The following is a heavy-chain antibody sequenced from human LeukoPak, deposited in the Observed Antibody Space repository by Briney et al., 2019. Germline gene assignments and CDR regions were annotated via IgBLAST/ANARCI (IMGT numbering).Heavy chain of an antibody. J-gene: IGHJ4*02. D-gene: IGHD2-15*01. CDR2: INHSGST. CDR1: GGSFSGYY. CDR3: ARVCSGGSCYPTFDY. Sequence: SETLSLTCAVYGGSFSGYYWSWIRQPPGKALEWIGEINHSGSTNYNPSLKSRVTISVDTSKNQFSLKLSSVTAADTAVYYCARVCSGGSCYPTFDYWGQGTLVTVSS. V-gene: IGHV4-34*01.